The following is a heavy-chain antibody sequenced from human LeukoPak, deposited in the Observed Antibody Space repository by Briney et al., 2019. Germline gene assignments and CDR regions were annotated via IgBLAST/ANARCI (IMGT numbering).Heavy chain of an antibody. J-gene: IGHJ4*02. CDR2: ISSSSSYI. D-gene: IGHD3-22*01. CDR3: AKERNYYDSSGSD. Sequence: GGSLRLSCAASGLTFSSYSMTWVRQAPGKGLEWVSSISSSSSYIYYADSVKGRFTISRDNAKNSLYLQMNSLRAEDTAVYYCAKERNYYDSSGSDWGQGTLVTVSS. CDR1: GLTFSSYS. V-gene: IGHV3-21*01.